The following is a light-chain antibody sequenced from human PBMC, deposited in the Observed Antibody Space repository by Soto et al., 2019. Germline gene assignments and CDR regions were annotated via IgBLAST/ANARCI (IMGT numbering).Light chain of an antibody. CDR2: GNN. V-gene: IGLV1-40*01. CDR1: SANIGAAFN. J-gene: IGLJ1*01. CDR3: QSYDSSLSGDV. Sequence: QSVLTQPPSVSGAPGQRVTISCTGSSANIGAAFNVDWYQQLPGTAPKLLIYGNNNRPSGVPARFSGSKSGTSASLAIAGLKAEDEGDYYCQSYDSSLSGDVFAKGTKVTVL.